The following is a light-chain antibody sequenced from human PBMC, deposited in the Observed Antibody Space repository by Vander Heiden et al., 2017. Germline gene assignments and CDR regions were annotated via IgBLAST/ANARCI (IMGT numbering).Light chain of an antibody. V-gene: IGKV6-21*01. CDR1: QSIGSS. CDR2: YAS. J-gene: IGKJ1*01. Sequence: IVLTQSPDFQSVTPTEKVTITCRASQSIGSSVHWYQQQPDQSTKLLIKYASQSCSGVPSRFSGSGSGTDFTLTINSLEAEDAATYYCQQSSRLPQTFGQGTKVEIK. CDR3: QQSSRLPQT.